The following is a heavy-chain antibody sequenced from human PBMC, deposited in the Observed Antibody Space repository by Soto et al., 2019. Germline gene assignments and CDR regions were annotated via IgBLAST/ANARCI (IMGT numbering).Heavy chain of an antibody. Sequence: SETLSLTCSVSGFSISSGYYWGWIRQSPGKGLEWIGSIYPTGKAYYNPSLENRVILSVHTSKNHFSLNLNSLTAADTAVYYCARGLRPGSGSPGGTWFDPWGQGILVTVSS. CDR3: ARGLRPGSGSPGGTWFDP. CDR1: GFSISSGYY. D-gene: IGHD3-10*01. V-gene: IGHV4-38-2*02. J-gene: IGHJ5*02. CDR2: IYPTGKA.